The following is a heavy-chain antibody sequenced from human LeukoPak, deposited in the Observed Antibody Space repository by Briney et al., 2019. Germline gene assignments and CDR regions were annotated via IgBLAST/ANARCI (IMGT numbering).Heavy chain of an antibody. CDR1: GFTFSIYA. Sequence: GGSLRLSCAASGFTFSIYAMSWVRQAPGKGLEWVSAISGSGGSTYYADSVKGRFTISRDNSKNTLYLQMNSLRAEDTAVYYCAKDSLYSYDSSGYYPDYWGQGTLVTVSS. CDR3: AKDSLYSYDSSGYYPDY. J-gene: IGHJ4*02. D-gene: IGHD3-22*01. CDR2: ISGSGGST. V-gene: IGHV3-23*01.